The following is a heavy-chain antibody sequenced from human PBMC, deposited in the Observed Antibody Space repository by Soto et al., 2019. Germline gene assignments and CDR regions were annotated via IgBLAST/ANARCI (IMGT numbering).Heavy chain of an antibody. CDR1: EFTFSNYG. CDR2: VSYDGSNK. CDR3: AKAEWELAYYFYYYGMDV. D-gene: IGHD1-26*01. V-gene: IGHV3-30*18. J-gene: IGHJ6*02. Sequence: GGSLRLSCAAAEFTFSNYGMHWVRQAPGKGLEWVAVVSYDGSNKYYGDSVKGRFTISRDNSKNTLYLQMNSLRAEDTAGYYCAKAEWELAYYFYYYGMDVWGQGTTVTVSS.